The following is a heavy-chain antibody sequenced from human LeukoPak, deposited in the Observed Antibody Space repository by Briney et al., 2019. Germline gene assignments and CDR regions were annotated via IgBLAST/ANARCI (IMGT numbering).Heavy chain of an antibody. CDR3: ARSEHSSSSFDY. D-gene: IGHD6-6*01. V-gene: IGHV3-21*01. CDR2: ISSSSTHI. Sequence: GGSLRLSCAASGFTLSSYSMNWVRQAPGKGLEWVSYISSSSTHIYYADSVKGRFTISRDNARNSLYLQKNSLRAEDTAIYYCARSEHSSSSFDYWGQGTLVTVSS. J-gene: IGHJ4*02. CDR1: GFTLSSYS.